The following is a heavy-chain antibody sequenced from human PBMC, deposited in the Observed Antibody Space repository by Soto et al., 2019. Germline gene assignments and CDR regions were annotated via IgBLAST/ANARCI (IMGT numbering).Heavy chain of an antibody. V-gene: IGHV5-51*01. D-gene: IGHD6-13*01. Sequence: PGQSLKISCKGSGYSFTSYWIGWVRQMPGKGLEWMGIIYPGDSDTRYSPSFQGQVTISADKSISTAYLQWSSLKASDTAMYYCARLAAAGKYYYYYYGMDVWGQGNTVTV. CDR1: GYSFTSYW. CDR2: IYPGDSDT. J-gene: IGHJ6*02. CDR3: ARLAAAGKYYYYYYGMDV.